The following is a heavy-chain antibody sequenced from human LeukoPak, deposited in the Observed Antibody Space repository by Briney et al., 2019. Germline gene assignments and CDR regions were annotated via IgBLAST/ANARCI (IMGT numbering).Heavy chain of an antibody. CDR1: GFTFSSYN. D-gene: IGHD6-6*01. J-gene: IGHJ4*02. V-gene: IGHV3-21*01. Sequence: PGGSLRLSCAASGFTFSSYNMNWVRQAPGKGLEWVSSISSSSTYIYYADSVKGRFTISRGNAKNSLYLQMNSLRAEDTAVYYCARDNSSSGLDYWGQGTLVTVSS. CDR2: ISSSSTYI. CDR3: ARDNSSSGLDY.